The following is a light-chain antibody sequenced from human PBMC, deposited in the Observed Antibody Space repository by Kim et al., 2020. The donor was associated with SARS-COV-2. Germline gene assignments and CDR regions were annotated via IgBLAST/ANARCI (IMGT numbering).Light chain of an antibody. CDR3: QQYYSSPGFT. CDR2: WAS. J-gene: IGKJ3*01. CDR1: QSVFYSSNKKNY. V-gene: IGKV4-1*01. Sequence: DIVMTQSPDSLAVSLGERATINCKSSQSVFYSSNKKNYLAWYQQKPGQPPKLLIYWASTRESGVPDRFSGSGSGTDFTLTISSLRVEDVAIYYCQQYYSSPGFTFGPGTKVDIK.